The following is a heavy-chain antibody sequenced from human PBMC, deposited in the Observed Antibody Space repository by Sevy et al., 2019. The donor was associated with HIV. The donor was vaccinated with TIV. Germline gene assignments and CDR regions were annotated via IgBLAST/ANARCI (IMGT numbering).Heavy chain of an antibody. V-gene: IGHV3-30-3*01. CDR2: ISYDGSNK. CDR1: GFTFSSYA. CDR3: ATADEPDYSYFDMDV. Sequence: GGSLRLSCAASGFTFSSYAMHWVRQAPGKGLEWVAVISYDGSNKYYADSVKGRFTISRDNSKNTLYLQMDGLRAEDTALYYSATADEPDYSYFDMDVWGQGTTVTVSS. D-gene: IGHD6-19*01. J-gene: IGHJ6*02.